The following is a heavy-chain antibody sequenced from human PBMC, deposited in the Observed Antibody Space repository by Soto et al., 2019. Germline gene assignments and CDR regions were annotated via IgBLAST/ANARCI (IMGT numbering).Heavy chain of an antibody. D-gene: IGHD5-12*01. Sequence: GGSLRLSCAASGFTFSNYWMSWVRQGPGKGLEWVANIKQDGSVKYLVDSLKGRCTISRDNAKNSVYLQMNGLRPEDTAVYYCASGEGRNGHDTRFDYWGQGTLVTVSS. J-gene: IGHJ4*02. CDR2: IKQDGSVK. CDR1: GFTFSNYW. CDR3: ASGEGRNGHDTRFDY. V-gene: IGHV3-7*01.